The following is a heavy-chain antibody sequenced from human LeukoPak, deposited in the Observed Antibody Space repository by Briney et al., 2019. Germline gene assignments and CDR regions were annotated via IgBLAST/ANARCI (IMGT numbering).Heavy chain of an antibody. V-gene: IGHV3-53*01. D-gene: IGHD6-13*01. CDR2: IYSGGST. Sequence: GGSLRLSCAASGFTVSSNYMSWVRQAPGKGLEWVSVIYSGGSTYYADSVKGRCTISRDNSKNTLYLQMNSLRAEDMAVYYCAREGQQLGFDYWGQGTLVTVSS. J-gene: IGHJ4*02. CDR3: AREGQQLGFDY. CDR1: GFTVSSNY.